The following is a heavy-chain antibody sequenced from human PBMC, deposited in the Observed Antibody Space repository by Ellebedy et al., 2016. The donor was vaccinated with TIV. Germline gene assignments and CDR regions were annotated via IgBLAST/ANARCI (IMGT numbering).Heavy chain of an antibody. V-gene: IGHV4-39*01. J-gene: IGHJ3*02. Sequence: SETLSLTCTVSGGSISSSSYYWGWIRQPPGKGLEWIGSIYYSGSTYYNPSLKSRVTISVDTSKNQFSLKLSSVTAADTAVYYCARLYCSGGSCYSGAFDIWGQGTMVTVSS. CDR2: IYYSGST. CDR3: ARLYCSGGSCYSGAFDI. CDR1: GGSISSSSYY. D-gene: IGHD2-15*01.